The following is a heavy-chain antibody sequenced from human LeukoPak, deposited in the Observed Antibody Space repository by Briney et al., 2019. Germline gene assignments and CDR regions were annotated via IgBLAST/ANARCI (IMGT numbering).Heavy chain of an antibody. CDR1: GGTFSSYA. CDR3: ARGTSITIFGVVNYYFDY. Sequence: SEKVSCKASGGTFSSYAISWVRQAPGQGLEWMGGIIPIFGTANYAQKFQGRVTITTDESTSTAYMELSSLRSEDTAVYYCARGTSITIFGVVNYYFDYWGQGTLVTVSS. J-gene: IGHJ4*02. CDR2: IIPIFGTA. D-gene: IGHD3-3*01. V-gene: IGHV1-69*05.